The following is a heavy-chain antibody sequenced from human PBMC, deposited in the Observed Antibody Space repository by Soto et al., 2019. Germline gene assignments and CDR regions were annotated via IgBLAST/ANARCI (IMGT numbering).Heavy chain of an antibody. CDR2: ISSSSSYI. CDR1: GFTFSSYS. Sequence: GGSVRLSCAASGFTFSSYSMNWVRQAPGKGLEWVSSISSSSSYIYYADSVKGRFTTSRDNAKNSLYLQMNSLRAEDTAVYYCARAVAGYYFDYWGQGTLVTVSS. V-gene: IGHV3-21*01. CDR3: ARAVAGYYFDY. J-gene: IGHJ4*02. D-gene: IGHD6-19*01.